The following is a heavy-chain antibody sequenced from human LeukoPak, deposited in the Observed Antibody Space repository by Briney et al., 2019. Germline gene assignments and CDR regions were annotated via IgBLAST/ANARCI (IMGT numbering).Heavy chain of an antibody. CDR1: GYTFTSYG. V-gene: IGHV1-18*01. CDR3: AREIPYTSTWDDAFDI. D-gene: IGHD6-13*01. Sequence: ASVKVSCKASGYTFTSYGLTWVRQAPRQGLEWMGWISAYNGKTNYAQKLQGRVTMTTATSTSTSYMELRSLTSDDTAVYYCAREIPYTSTWDDAFDIWGQGTMVTVSS. J-gene: IGHJ3*02. CDR2: ISAYNGKT.